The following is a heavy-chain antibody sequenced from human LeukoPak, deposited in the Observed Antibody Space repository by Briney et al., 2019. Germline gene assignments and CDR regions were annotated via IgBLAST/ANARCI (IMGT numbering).Heavy chain of an antibody. J-gene: IGHJ4*02. CDR2: IIPIFGTA. Sequence: SVKVSCKASGGTFSSYAISWVRQAPGQGLEWMGGIIPIFGTANYAQKFQGRVTITVDESTSTAYMELSSLRSEDTAVYYCAGVRDGYNAYYFDYWGQGTLVTVSS. CDR1: GGTFSSYA. CDR3: AGVRDGYNAYYFDY. D-gene: IGHD5-24*01. V-gene: IGHV1-69*13.